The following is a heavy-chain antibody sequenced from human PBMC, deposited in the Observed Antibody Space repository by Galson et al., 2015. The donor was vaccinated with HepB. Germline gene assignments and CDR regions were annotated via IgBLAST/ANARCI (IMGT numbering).Heavy chain of an antibody. D-gene: IGHD3-22*01. CDR3: TAGSSYYDELKNGMDV. Sequence: LRLSCAASGFTFSNAWMNWVRQAPGKGLEWVGRIKSKTDGGTTDYAAPVKGRFTISRDDSKNTLYLQMNSLKTEDTAVYYCTAGSSYYDELKNGMDVWGQGTTVTVSS. J-gene: IGHJ6*02. V-gene: IGHV3-15*07. CDR1: GFTFSNAW. CDR2: IKSKTDGGTT.